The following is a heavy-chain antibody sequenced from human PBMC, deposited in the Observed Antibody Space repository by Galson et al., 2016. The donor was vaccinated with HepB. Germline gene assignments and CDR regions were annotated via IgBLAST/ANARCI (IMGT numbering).Heavy chain of an antibody. D-gene: IGHD6-19*01. V-gene: IGHV4-4*02. Sequence: LSLTCAVSGGSISSGNWWNWVRQTPGKGLEWIGQIYHSGPTNYNPSLKSRVVMSIDKSKNQFSLKLSSVTAADTAIYYCARDGGIVVAGIQNAFDIWGQGTMVTVSS. CDR1: GGSISSGNW. CDR3: ARDGGIVVAGIQNAFDI. J-gene: IGHJ3*02. CDR2: IYHSGPT.